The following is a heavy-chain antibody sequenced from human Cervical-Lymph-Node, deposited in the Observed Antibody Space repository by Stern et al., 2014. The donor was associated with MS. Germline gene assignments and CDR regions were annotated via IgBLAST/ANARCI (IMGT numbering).Heavy chain of an antibody. CDR1: GFPFRVFG. J-gene: IGHJ3*02. CDR3: AKSTYFYDSSGYLILGAFDI. D-gene: IGHD3-22*01. V-gene: IGHV3-30*18. CDR2: ISYVGSNK. Sequence: VQLVESGGGLVQPGRSLRLSGAASGFPFRVFGMHWVRQAPGKGLEGVPVISYVGSNKYYADSVKGRFTISRDNSKNTLYLQMNSLRAEDTAVYYCAKSTYFYDSSGYLILGAFDIWGQGTMVTVSS.